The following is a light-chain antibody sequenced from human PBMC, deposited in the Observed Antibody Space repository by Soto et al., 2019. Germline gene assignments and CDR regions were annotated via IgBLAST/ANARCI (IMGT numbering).Light chain of an antibody. Sequence: QSVLTQSASVSGSPGQSITISCTGTSSDVGLYNYVSWYQQHPGKAPKLMIYDVSSRPSGVSSRFSGSKSGNTASLTISELQAEDEADYYCYSYTSRYTYVFGTGTKVTVL. CDR3: YSYTSRYTYV. J-gene: IGLJ1*01. CDR1: SSDVGLYNY. CDR2: DVS. V-gene: IGLV2-14*01.